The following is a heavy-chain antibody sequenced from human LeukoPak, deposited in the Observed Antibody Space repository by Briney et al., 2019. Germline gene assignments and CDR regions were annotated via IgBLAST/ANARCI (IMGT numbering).Heavy chain of an antibody. D-gene: IGHD6-13*01. CDR2: IYSDGTT. Sequence: GGSLRLSCAASGFTVTSNYMNWLRQAPGKGLEWVSVIYSDGTTYYADSVKGRFTISRDNAKNSLYLQMNSLRAEDTAVYYCARDMAAAGNRYYCYGMDVWGQGTTVTVSS. CDR3: ARDMAAAGNRYYCYGMDV. CDR1: GFTVTSNY. V-gene: IGHV3-53*01. J-gene: IGHJ6*02.